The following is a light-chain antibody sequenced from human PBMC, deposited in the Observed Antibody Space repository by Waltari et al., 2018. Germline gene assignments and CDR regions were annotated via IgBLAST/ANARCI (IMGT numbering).Light chain of an antibody. CDR3: QQYNNWVT. V-gene: IGKV3D-15*01. Sequence: EIVMTQSPATLSVSPGEGATLPCRASQSINSNLAWYQQKPGQAPRLLLYGASTRATGVPARFSGIGSGTEFTLTISSLQSEDFAIYYCQQYNNWVTFGHGTRLEIK. CDR1: QSINSN. J-gene: IGKJ5*01. CDR2: GAS.